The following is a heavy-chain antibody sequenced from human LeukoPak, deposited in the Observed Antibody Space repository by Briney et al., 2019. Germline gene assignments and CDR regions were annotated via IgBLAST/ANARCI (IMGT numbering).Heavy chain of an antibody. CDR1: GGSISSYY. CDR3: ARRVPDYYYGMDV. CDR2: IYYSGST. Sequence: SETLSLTCTVSGGSISSYYWSWIRQPPGKGLEWIGYIYYSGSTNYNPCRKSRVTISVDTSKNQFSLKLSSVTAADTAVYFCARRVPDYYYGMDVWGQGTTVTVSS. V-gene: IGHV4-59*08. J-gene: IGHJ6*02.